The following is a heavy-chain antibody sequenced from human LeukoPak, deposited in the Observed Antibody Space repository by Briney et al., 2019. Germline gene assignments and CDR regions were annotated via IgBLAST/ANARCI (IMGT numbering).Heavy chain of an antibody. CDR2: IIPIFGTA. D-gene: IGHD3-3*01. Sequence: GSSVKVSCKASGGTFSSYAISWVRQAPGQGLEWMGGIIPIFGTANYAQKFQGRATITADESTSTAYMELSSLRSEDTAVYYCATPVQFLAHYGMDVWGQGTTVTVSS. V-gene: IGHV1-69*01. J-gene: IGHJ6*02. CDR1: GGTFSSYA. CDR3: ATPVQFLAHYGMDV.